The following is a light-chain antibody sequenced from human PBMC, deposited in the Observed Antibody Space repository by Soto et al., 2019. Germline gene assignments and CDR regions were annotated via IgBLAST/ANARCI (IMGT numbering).Light chain of an antibody. CDR1: QSVLYSSNNKNY. J-gene: IGKJ2*01. CDR2: WAS. V-gene: IGKV4-1*01. CDR3: QQYYNTPYT. Sequence: DIVLTQSPDSLAVSLSERATINCKSSQSVLYSSNNKNYLTWYQQKPGQPPKLLIYWASTRESGVPDRFSGSGSGTDFTLTISSLQAEDVAIYYCQQYYNTPYTFGQGTNLEIK.